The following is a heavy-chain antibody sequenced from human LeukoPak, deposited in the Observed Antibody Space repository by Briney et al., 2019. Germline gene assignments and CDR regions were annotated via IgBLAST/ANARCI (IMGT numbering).Heavy chain of an antibody. D-gene: IGHD3-22*01. Sequence: SETLSLTCTVSGGSISSSSYYWGWIRQPPGKGLEWIGSIYYSGSTYYNPSLKSRVTISVDTSKNQFSLKLSPVTAADTAVYYCARQEGRYYDTWGQGTLVTVSS. CDR1: GGSISSSSYY. CDR3: ARQEGRYYDT. J-gene: IGHJ4*02. V-gene: IGHV4-39*01. CDR2: IYYSGST.